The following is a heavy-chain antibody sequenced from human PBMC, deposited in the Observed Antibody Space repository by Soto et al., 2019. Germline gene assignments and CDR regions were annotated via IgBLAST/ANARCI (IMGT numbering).Heavy chain of an antibody. D-gene: IGHD3-22*01. V-gene: IGHV1-69*06. CDR1: GGTFSSYA. CDR2: IIPIFGTA. J-gene: IGHJ4*02. CDR3: ARSYYDSSGYYYEHDY. Sequence: GASVKVSCKASGGTFSSYAISWVRQAPGQGLEWMGWIIPIFGTANYAQKFQGRVTITADKSTSTAYMELSSLRSEDTAVYYCARSYYDSSGYYYEHDYWGQGTLVTVSS.